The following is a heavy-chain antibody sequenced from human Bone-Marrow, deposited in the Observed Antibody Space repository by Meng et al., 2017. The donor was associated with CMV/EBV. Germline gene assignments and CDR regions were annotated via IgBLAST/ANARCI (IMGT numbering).Heavy chain of an antibody. V-gene: IGHV3-30*14. CDR3: ARGRSDYFDY. CDR1: GFTFSSYA. J-gene: IGHJ4*02. CDR2: ISYDGTNN. Sequence: GESLKISCAASGFTFSSYAMHWVRQAPGKGLEWVAVISYDGTNNYYADSVKGRFTISRDSSKNTLDLQMNSPRAEDTAVYYCARGRSDYFDYWGQGTLVTVSS.